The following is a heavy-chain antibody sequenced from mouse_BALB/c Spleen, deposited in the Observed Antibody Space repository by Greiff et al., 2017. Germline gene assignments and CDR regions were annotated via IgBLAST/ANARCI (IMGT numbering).Heavy chain of an antibody. V-gene: IGHV5-9-4*01. D-gene: IGHD1-1*01. Sequence: EVQGVESGGGLVKPGGSLKLSCAASGFTFSSYAMSWVRQSPEKWLEWVAEISSGGSYTYYPDTVTGRFTISRDNAKNTLYLEMSSLRSEDTAMYYCARDHYGSSYAMDYWGQGTSVTVSS. CDR3: ARDHYGSSYAMDY. J-gene: IGHJ4*01. CDR1: GFTFSSYA. CDR2: ISSGGSYT.